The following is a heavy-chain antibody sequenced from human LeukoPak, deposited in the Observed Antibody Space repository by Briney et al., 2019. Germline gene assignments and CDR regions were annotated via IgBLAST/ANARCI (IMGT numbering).Heavy chain of an antibody. CDR3: ARGHYYDSSGTDY. CDR2: IYYSGST. CDR1: GGSISSGDYY. J-gene: IGHJ4*02. V-gene: IGHV4-30-4*08. Sequence: KPSETLSLTCTVSGGSISSGDYYWSWIRQPPGKDLEWIGYIYYSGSTYYNPSLKSRVTISVDTSQNQFSLKLSSVTAADTAVYYRARGHYYDSSGTDYWGQGTLVTVSS. D-gene: IGHD3-22*01.